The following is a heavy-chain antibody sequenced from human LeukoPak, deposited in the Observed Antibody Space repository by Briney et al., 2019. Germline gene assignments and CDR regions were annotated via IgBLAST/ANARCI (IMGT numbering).Heavy chain of an antibody. J-gene: IGHJ5*02. D-gene: IGHD2-2*01. V-gene: IGHV3-21*01. CDR2: ISSRSSYI. Sequence: SCKASGFTFSSYSMNWVRQAPGKGLEWVSSISSRSSYIYYADSVKGRFTISRDNAKNSLYLQMNSLRAEDTAVYYCARATPAAIRFDPWGQGTLVTVSS. CDR1: GFTFSSYS. CDR3: ARATPAAIRFDP.